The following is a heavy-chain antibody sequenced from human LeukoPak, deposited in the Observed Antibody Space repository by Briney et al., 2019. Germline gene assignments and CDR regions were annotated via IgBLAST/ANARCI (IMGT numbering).Heavy chain of an antibody. Sequence: ASVKVSCKASGYTFTGYYMHWVRQAPGQGLEWMGWINPNSGGTNYAQKFQGRVTMTRDTSISTAYMELSRLRSDDTAVYYCARPEPGGGSGSYQGTFDYWGLGTLVTVSS. V-gene: IGHV1-2*02. J-gene: IGHJ4*02. D-gene: IGHD1-26*01. CDR3: ARPEPGGGSGSYQGTFDY. CDR1: GYTFTGYY. CDR2: INPNSGGT.